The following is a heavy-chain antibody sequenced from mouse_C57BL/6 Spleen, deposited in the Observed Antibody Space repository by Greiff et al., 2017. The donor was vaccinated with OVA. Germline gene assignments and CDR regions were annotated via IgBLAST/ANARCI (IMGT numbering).Heavy chain of an antibody. CDR3: ARNYGSSSDYLDY. CDR2: ISYDGSN. V-gene: IGHV3-6*01. D-gene: IGHD1-1*01. J-gene: IGHJ2*01. Sequence: EVQLVESGPGLVKPSQSLSLTCSVTGYSITSGYYWNWIRQFPGNKLEWMGYISYDGSNNYNPSLKKRISITRDTSKNQFFLKLNSVTTEDTATYYCARNYGSSSDYLDYWGQGTTLTVSS. CDR1: GYSITSGYY.